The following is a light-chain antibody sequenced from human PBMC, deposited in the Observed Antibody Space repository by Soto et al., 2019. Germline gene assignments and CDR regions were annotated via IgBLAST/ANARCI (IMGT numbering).Light chain of an antibody. CDR2: GAS. J-gene: IGKJ1*01. V-gene: IGKV3-20*01. CDR3: QQYGSSPRT. Sequence: ETVLTQSPGTLSLSPGERATLSCRASQSVSSNYLAWYQQKPGQAPRLLIYGASDRATGIPDRFSGSGSGTDFTLTISRLEPEDFAMYYCQQYGSSPRTFGQGTKVEIK. CDR1: QSVSSNY.